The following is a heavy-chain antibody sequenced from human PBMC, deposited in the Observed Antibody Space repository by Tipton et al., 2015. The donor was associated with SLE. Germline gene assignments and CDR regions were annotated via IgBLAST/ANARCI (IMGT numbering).Heavy chain of an antibody. J-gene: IGHJ4*02. CDR1: GGPIGSSSYY. CDR3: ARYYYTYFDD. CDR2: KYYSGGT. Sequence: TLSLTCSVSGGPIGSSSYYWAWIRQPPGKGLEWIGYKYYSGGTNSNPSLRSRVTISVDTSKNQFSLKLTSVTAADTAVYFCARYYYTYFDDWGQGTLATVSS. D-gene: IGHD3-22*01. V-gene: IGHV4-61*05.